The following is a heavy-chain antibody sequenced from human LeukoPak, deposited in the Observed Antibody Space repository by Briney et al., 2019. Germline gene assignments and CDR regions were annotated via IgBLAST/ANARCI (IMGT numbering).Heavy chain of an antibody. Sequence: GGSLRLSCTASGFTFSSYSMTWVRQAPGKGLEWVATINESGSEKYYADSVRGRFTISRDNAKNALDLQMNRPTAEDTALYFRAKNIHLFQPDYWGQGALVTVSS. CDR1: GFTFSSYS. CDR2: INESGSEK. J-gene: IGHJ4*02. D-gene: IGHD2-21*01. V-gene: IGHV3-7*01. CDR3: AKNIHLFQPDY.